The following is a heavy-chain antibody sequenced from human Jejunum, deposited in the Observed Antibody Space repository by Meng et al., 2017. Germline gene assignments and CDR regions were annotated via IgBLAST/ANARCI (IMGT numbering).Heavy chain of an antibody. J-gene: IGHJ4*02. D-gene: IGHD5-12*01. V-gene: IGHV7-4-1*02. Sequence: QVQLVQSGSELKTPGAPVMVSCKSSGYTFSGPSINWIRQAPGQGLEWMGWINTNTGNPTYAQAFTGRFVFSLDTSVTTTYLQISSLEAEDTAVYFCARDAASIQFDFWGQGTLVTVSS. CDR2: INTNTGNP. CDR3: ARDAASIQFDF. CDR1: GYTFSGPS.